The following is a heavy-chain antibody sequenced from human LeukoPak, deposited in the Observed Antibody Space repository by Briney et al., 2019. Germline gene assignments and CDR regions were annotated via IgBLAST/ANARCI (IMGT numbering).Heavy chain of an antibody. CDR3: ARDRIDYFYYGMDV. V-gene: IGHV4-59*12. CDR1: GGPIRSYY. Sequence: SETLSLTCTVSGGPIRSYYWSWIRQPPGKGLEWLGYIYYSGSTNYNPSLKSRVTISVDKSKNQFSLKLSSVTAADSAVYYCARDRIDYFYYGMDVWGQGTTVTVSS. CDR2: IYYSGST. J-gene: IGHJ6*02.